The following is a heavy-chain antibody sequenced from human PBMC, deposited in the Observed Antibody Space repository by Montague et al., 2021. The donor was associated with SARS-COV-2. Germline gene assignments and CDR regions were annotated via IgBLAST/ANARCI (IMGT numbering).Heavy chain of an antibody. Sequence: SETLSLTCSASGGSISGYWWGWVRQPPGKGLEWIANIFYTGTTYYKPSLRSRVTISVDTSKNQFYLELTSVTAADTAVYYCAIGGNHYFFYWGQGTLVTVSS. J-gene: IGHJ4*02. CDR1: GGSISGYW. CDR3: AIGGNHYFFY. V-gene: IGHV4-59*01. D-gene: IGHD1-26*01. CDR2: IFYTGTT.